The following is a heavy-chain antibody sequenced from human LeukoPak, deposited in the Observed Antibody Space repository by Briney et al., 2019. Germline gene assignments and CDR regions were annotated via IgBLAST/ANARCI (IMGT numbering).Heavy chain of an antibody. Sequence: GGSLRLSCAAPGFTLSGYVLTWVRQAPGKRLEWVSSISDSGGSTYYADSVKGRFTISRDNSKNTLYLQLNSLRAEDTAVYYCARGHYQLEVWGQGTTVIVSS. J-gene: IGHJ6*02. CDR2: ISDSGGST. CDR1: GFTLSGYV. D-gene: IGHD1-26*01. V-gene: IGHV3-23*01. CDR3: ARGHYQLEV.